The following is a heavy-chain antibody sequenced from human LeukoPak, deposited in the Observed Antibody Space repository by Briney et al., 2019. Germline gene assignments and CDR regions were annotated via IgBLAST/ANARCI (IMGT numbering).Heavy chain of an antibody. D-gene: IGHD1-26*01. CDR1: GFTFSSYG. V-gene: IGHV3-53*01. CDR2: IYSGGNT. J-gene: IGHJ4*02. CDR3: ARGRSGSYYDY. Sequence: PGRSLRLSCAASGFTFSSYGMHWVRQAPGKGLEWVSVIYSGGNTYYADSVKGRFTISRDNSKNTLYLQMSSLRAEDTAVYYCARGRSGSYYDYWGQGTLVTVSS.